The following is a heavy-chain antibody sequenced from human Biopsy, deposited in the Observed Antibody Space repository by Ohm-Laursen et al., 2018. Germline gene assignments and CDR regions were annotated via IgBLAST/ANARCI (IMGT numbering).Heavy chain of an antibody. Sequence: SLRLSCAASDFTFDDYAMSWVRQRPGKGLEWVSGITWNSGHIAYADSVKGRFTISRDNAKNVLWLQMNSLRVDDTAMYYCVKDIRRYFYGMDVWGQGTKVTVSS. J-gene: IGHJ6*02. CDR2: ITWNSGHI. D-gene: IGHD3-10*01. CDR3: VKDIRRYFYGMDV. V-gene: IGHV3-9*01. CDR1: DFTFDDYA.